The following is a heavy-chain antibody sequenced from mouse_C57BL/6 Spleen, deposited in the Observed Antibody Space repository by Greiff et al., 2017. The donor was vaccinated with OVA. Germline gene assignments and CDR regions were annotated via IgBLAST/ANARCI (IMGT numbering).Heavy chain of an antibody. CDR2: ISSGSSTI. CDR3: ARDYGSTSFDV. V-gene: IGHV5-17*01. Sequence: EVKLMESGGGLVKPGGSLKLSCAASGFTFSDYGMHWVRQAPEKGLEWVAYISSGSSTIYYADTVKGRFTISRDNAKNTLFLQMTSLRSEDTAMYYCARDYGSTSFDVWGTGTTVTVSS. D-gene: IGHD1-1*01. J-gene: IGHJ1*03. CDR1: GFTFSDYG.